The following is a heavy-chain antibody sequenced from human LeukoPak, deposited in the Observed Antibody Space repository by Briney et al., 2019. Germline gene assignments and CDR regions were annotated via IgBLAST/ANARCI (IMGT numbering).Heavy chain of an antibody. CDR3: ARVSYDSGGYVGSFDAFDI. CDR2: TYYRSKWYN. D-gene: IGHD3-22*01. Sequence: SQTLSLTCAISGDSVSSNSAAWNWIRQSPSRGLEWLGRTYYRSKWYNDYAVSVKSRITINPDTSKNQFSLQLNSVTPEDTAVYYCARVSYDSGGYVGSFDAFDIWGPGTMVTVSS. CDR1: GDSVSSNSAA. J-gene: IGHJ3*02. V-gene: IGHV6-1*01.